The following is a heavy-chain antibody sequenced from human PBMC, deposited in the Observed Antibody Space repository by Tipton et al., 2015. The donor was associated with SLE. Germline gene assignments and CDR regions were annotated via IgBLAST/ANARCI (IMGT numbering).Heavy chain of an antibody. Sequence: SLRLSCAASGFTVSSNYMSWVRQAPGKGLEWVPDIYSGGSTYYADSVKDRFTISRDNSKNTLSLQMNSLRAEDTAVYYCARVPRIAADAFDIWGQGTMVTVSS. CDR1: GFTVSSNY. D-gene: IGHD6-13*01. J-gene: IGHJ3*02. CDR2: IYSGGST. CDR3: ARVPRIAADAFDI. V-gene: IGHV3-66*01.